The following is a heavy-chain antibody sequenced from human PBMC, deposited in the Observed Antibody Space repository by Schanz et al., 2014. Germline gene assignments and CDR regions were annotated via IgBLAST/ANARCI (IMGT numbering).Heavy chain of an antibody. CDR3: ARVGYCTSVSCSLFVSDY. J-gene: IGHJ4*02. Sequence: EVQLLESGGGLVQPGGSLRLSCEASGFSFGNYGMSWVRQAPGKGLEWVSGFDAHDGRAYYADSAKGRFTISRDSAENALYLQMNSLRAEDTVVYYCARVGYCTSVSCSLFVSDYWGQGTLVTVSS. V-gene: IGHV3-23*01. CDR1: GFSFGNYG. CDR2: FDAHDGRA. D-gene: IGHD2-2*03.